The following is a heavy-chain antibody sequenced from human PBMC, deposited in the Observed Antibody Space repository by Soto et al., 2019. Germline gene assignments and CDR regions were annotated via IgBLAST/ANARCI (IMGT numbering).Heavy chain of an antibody. V-gene: IGHV3-74*01. CDR1: GFTFSSYW. D-gene: IGHD3-22*01. J-gene: IGHJ4*02. CDR2: LKSDGSGT. CDR3: VRGAGDYYDGNGYLGRH. Sequence: EVQLVESGGGLVQPGGSLRLSCAASGFTFSSYWMHWVRHAPGKGLVWVSRLKSDGSGTTYADSVKGRLTISRDNAKNTLYLQMNSLRAEDTAVYYCVRGAGDYYDGNGYLGRHWGQGTLVTVSS.